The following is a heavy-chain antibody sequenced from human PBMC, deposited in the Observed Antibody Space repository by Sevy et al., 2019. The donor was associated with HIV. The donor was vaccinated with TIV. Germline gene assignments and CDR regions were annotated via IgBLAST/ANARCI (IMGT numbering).Heavy chain of an antibody. V-gene: IGHV3-33*01. CDR3: ARERRSSGIDY. Sequence: GESLKISCTASGFAFSTYGMHWVRQAPGKGLEWVAIIWYEGINKDYAEPVKGRFTISRDNSKNTLYLQMNSLRVDDTAVYYCARERRSSGIDYWGQGTLVTVSS. D-gene: IGHD3-10*01. J-gene: IGHJ4*01. CDR1: GFAFSTYG. CDR2: IWYEGINK.